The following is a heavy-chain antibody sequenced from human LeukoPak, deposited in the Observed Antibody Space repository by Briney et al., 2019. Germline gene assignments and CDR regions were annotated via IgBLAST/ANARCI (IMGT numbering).Heavy chain of an antibody. CDR1: GFTFSSYA. V-gene: IGHV3-23*01. CDR3: AKRLNPGGRYFDY. D-gene: IGHD1-14*01. Sequence: GGSLRLSCAASGFTFSSYAMTWVRQAPGKGLEWVSAIGSNVVSTYYADSVKDRFTISRDNSKNTLFLQMNSLRAEDTAVYYCAKRLNPGGRYFDYWGQGTLVTVSS. CDR2: IGSNVVST. J-gene: IGHJ4*02.